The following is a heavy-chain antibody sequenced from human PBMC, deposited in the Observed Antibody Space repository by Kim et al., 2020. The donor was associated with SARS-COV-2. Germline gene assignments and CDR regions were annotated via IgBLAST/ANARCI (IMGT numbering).Heavy chain of an antibody. J-gene: IGHJ4*02. CDR3: AKGYYCTTTTCYAY. D-gene: IGHD2-2*01. Sequence: GGSLRLSCAAFGFTFNTYDMYWVRQAPGKGLQCVSTIRGTDGSTYYADSVKGRFTISRDNSKNTLYLQMNSLRAEDTAVYYCAKGYYCTTTTCYAYWGQGTLVTVSS. V-gene: IGHV3-23*01. CDR2: IRGTDGST. CDR1: GFTFNTYD.